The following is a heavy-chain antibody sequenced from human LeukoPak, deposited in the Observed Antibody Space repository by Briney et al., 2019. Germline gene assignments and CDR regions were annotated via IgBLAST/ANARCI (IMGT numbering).Heavy chain of an antibody. J-gene: IGHJ6*02. V-gene: IGHV3-23*01. D-gene: IGHD5-18*01. CDR2: ISGSGGST. Sequence: GGSLRLSCAASGFTFSSYAMSWVRQAPGKGLEWVSAISGSGGSTYYADSVKGRFTISRDNSKNTLYLQMNSLRAEDTAVYYCAKDGLAQLFSYYYGMDVWGQGTTVTVSS. CDR3: AKDGLAQLFSYYYGMDV. CDR1: GFTFSSYA.